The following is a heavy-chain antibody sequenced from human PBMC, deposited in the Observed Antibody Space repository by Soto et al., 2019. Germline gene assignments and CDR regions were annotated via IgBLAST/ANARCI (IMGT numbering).Heavy chain of an antibody. V-gene: IGHV3-7*01. CDR2: IKQDGSEK. CDR1: GFTFSSYW. Sequence: EVQLVESGGGLVQPGGSLRLSCAASGFTFSSYWMSWVRQAPGKGLEWVANIKQDGSEKYYVDSVKGRFTISRDNAQNSLYLQMNSLRAEDTAVYYCARDLDSSGYWGRYFDYWGQGTLVTVSS. J-gene: IGHJ4*02. D-gene: IGHD3-22*01. CDR3: ARDLDSSGYWGRYFDY.